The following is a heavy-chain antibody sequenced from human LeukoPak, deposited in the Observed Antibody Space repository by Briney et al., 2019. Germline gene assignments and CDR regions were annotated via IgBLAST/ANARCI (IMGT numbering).Heavy chain of an antibody. V-gene: IGHV4-4*07. J-gene: IGHJ6*03. D-gene: IGHD3-22*01. Sequence: DPSETLSLTCSVSGGYISSYYWSWIRQPAGKGLESIGHISTSGSTNYNPSLKSRVTMSVDTSKNQFSLKLSSVTAADTAVYYCTRGSIAYYYMDVWGKGTTVTISS. CDR3: TRGSIAYYYMDV. CDR2: ISTSGST. CDR1: GGYISSYY.